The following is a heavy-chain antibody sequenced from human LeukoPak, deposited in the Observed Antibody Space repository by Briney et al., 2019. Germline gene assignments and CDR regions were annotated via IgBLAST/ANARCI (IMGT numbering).Heavy chain of an antibody. CDR2: IYYSGST. CDR3: ARAVACSGGSCYHWNWFDP. Sequence: SETLSLTCTVSGGSISSYYWSWIRQPPGKGLEWIGYIYYSGSTNYNPSLKSRVTISVDTSKNQFSLKLSSVTAADTAVYYCARAVACSGGSCYHWNWFDPWGQGTLVTVSS. D-gene: IGHD2-15*01. CDR1: GGSISSYY. V-gene: IGHV4-59*01. J-gene: IGHJ5*02.